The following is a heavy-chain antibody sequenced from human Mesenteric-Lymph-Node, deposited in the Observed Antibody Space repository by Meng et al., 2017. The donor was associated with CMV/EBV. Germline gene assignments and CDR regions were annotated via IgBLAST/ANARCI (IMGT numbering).Heavy chain of an antibody. CDR1: GFPFINYE. Sequence: GESLKISCAASGFPFINYEMNWVRQAPGKGLEWVSYIDSSGYTIYYADSVKGRFTISRDNAKNSLFLQMNGLRAEDTALYYCARGDSSTTWLVFDYWGPGTQVTVSS. D-gene: IGHD6-13*01. J-gene: IGHJ4*02. CDR3: ARGDSSTTWLVFDY. CDR2: IDSSGYTI. V-gene: IGHV3-48*03.